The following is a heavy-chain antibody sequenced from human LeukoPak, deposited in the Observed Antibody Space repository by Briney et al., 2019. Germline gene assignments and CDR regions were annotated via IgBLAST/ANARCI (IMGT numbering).Heavy chain of an antibody. D-gene: IGHD1-26*01. CDR3: ARDVAGSLDY. CDR1: GFTFSSYW. Sequence: GGSLRLSCVASGFTFSSYWMAWVRQAPGKGLEWVANIKQDESEKDYVDSVKGRFTISRDNAKNSLFLQMNSLRVEDTAVYYCARDVAGSLDYWGQGTLVTVSS. J-gene: IGHJ4*02. CDR2: IKQDESEK. V-gene: IGHV3-7*01.